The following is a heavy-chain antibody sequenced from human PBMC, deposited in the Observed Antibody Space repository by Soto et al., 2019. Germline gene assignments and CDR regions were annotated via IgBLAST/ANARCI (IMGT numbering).Heavy chain of an antibody. Sequence: QVQLVQSGAEVKKPGASVKVSCKASGYTFTSYDINWVRQATGQGLEWMGWMNPNSGNTGYAQKFQRRVTMTRNTSISTAYMELRSLRSEDTAVYYCARSDWNYGYYYGMDVWGQGTTVTVSS. J-gene: IGHJ6*02. CDR3: ARSDWNYGYYYGMDV. CDR2: MNPNSGNT. V-gene: IGHV1-8*01. D-gene: IGHD1-7*01. CDR1: GYTFTSYD.